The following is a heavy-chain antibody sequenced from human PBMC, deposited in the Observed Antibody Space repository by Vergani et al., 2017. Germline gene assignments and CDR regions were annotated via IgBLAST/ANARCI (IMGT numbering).Heavy chain of an antibody. CDR3: ARIRRRGRSGYDIFDF. CDR1: GFSILTSEMC. D-gene: IGHD5-12*01. V-gene: IGHV2-70*01. J-gene: IGHJ4*02. CDR2: IDWNDNK. Sequence: QVTLRESGPALVKPTQTLTLTCTFSGFSILTSEMCMSWIRQPPGKALEWLALIDWNDNKYFNTSLKTRLTISKDASKNQVVLTMTNMDPVDTATYYCARIRRRGRSGYDIFDFWGQGILVTVAS.